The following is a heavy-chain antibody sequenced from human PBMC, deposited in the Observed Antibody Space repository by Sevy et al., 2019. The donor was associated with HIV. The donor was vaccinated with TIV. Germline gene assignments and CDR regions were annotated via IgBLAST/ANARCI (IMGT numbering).Heavy chain of an antibody. D-gene: IGHD3-16*02. CDR3: AKGTKLMITFGGVIVS. CDR2: ISGSGGST. J-gene: IGHJ4*02. Sequence: GGSLRLSCAASGFTFSSYAMSWVRQAPGKGLEWVSAISGSGGSTYYADSVKGRFTISRDNSKNTLYLQMNSLRAEDTAVYYCAKGTKLMITFGGVIVSWGQGTLVTVSS. CDR1: GFTFSSYA. V-gene: IGHV3-23*01.